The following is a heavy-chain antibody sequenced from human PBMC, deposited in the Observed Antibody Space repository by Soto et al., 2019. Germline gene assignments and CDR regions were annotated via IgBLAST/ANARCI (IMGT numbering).Heavy chain of an antibody. Sequence: GASVKVSCKASGYNFMPYGVNWVRQAPGQGLEWMGWISPWKGNTNYAQSFQGRVTMTTDTSTSTAYMELRSLTSDDTAVYYCARDLDPSGGYYTDYWGPGTLVTVSS. CDR2: ISPWKGNT. D-gene: IGHD3-10*01. V-gene: IGHV1-18*04. J-gene: IGHJ4*02. CDR3: ARDLDPSGGYYTDY. CDR1: GYNFMPYG.